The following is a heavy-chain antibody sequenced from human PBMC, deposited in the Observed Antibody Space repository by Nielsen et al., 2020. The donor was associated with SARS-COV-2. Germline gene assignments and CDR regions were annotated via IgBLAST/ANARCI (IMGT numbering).Heavy chain of an antibody. D-gene: IGHD4-17*01. Sequence: SETLSLTCAVYGGSFSGYYWSWIRQPPGKGLEWIGYIYYSGSTNYNPSLKSRVTISVDTSKNQFSLKLSSVTAADTAVYYCAREGLYGADVWGQGTTVTVSS. CDR2: IYYSGST. J-gene: IGHJ6*02. V-gene: IGHV4-59*08. CDR3: AREGLYGADV. CDR1: GGSFSGYY.